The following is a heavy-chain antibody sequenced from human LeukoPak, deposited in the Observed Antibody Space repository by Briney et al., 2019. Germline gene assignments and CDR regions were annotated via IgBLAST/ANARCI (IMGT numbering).Heavy chain of an antibody. V-gene: IGHV3-64D*09. CDR2: ISSDGGRT. Sequence: GGSLRLSCSASGFTFSSFAMFWVRQAPGKGLEYVSGISSDGGRTNYADSVKARFTISRDNSKVTLYLQMTSLRPEDTAICYCVKDPSGNYFYFDYWGQGTLVTVSS. D-gene: IGHD1-26*01. CDR1: GFTFSSFA. J-gene: IGHJ4*02. CDR3: VKDPSGNYFYFDY.